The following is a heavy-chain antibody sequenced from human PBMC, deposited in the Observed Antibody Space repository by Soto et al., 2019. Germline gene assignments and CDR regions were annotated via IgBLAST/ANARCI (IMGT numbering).Heavy chain of an antibody. CDR2: ISHDGTFK. CDR1: GFSFSSFG. Sequence: GGSLRLSCEASGFSFSSFGLHWVRQAPGKGLEWVAVISHDGTFKDYADSVKGRFTISRDNSESTLFLQMNSLGPNGTAVYYCAKDYGPKAPYPYSNTHTDFWGQGTRVTVSS. J-gene: IGHJ4*02. CDR3: AKDYGPKAPYPYSNTHTDF. D-gene: IGHD6-13*01. V-gene: IGHV3-30*18.